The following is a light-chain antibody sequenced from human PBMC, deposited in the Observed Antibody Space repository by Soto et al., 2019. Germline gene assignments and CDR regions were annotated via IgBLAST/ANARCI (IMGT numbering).Light chain of an antibody. CDR3: QQYRGSPRT. CDR2: DAS. CDR1: QSVSSSS. J-gene: IGKJ1*01. Sequence: EIVLTQSPGTLSLSPGERATLSCRASQSVSSSSLAWYQQKRGQAPRLLIHDASSRATGIPDRFSGSGSGTDFTLTISRLEPEDFAVYYCQQYRGSPRTFGQGTKVEVK. V-gene: IGKV3-20*01.